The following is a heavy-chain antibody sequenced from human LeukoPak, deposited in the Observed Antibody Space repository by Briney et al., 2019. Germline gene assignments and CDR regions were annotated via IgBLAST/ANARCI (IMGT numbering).Heavy chain of an antibody. CDR2: IIPILGIA. CDR3: ARTGIAARYAFDY. J-gene: IGHJ4*02. V-gene: IGHV1-69*04. Sequence: AASVKVSCKASVGTFSSYAISWVRQAPGQGLEWMGRIIPILGIANYAQKFQGRVTITADKSTSTAYMELSSLRSEDTAVYYCARTGIAARYAFDYWGQGTLVTVSS. CDR1: VGTFSSYA. D-gene: IGHD6-6*01.